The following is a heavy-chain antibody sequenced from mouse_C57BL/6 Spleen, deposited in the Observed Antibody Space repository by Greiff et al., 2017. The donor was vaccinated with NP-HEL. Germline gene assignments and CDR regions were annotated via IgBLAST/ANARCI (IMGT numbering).Heavy chain of an antibody. D-gene: IGHD1-1*01. CDR2: IYPGSGST. J-gene: IGHJ2*01. Sequence: QVQLKQPGAELVKPGASVKMSCKASGYNFTSYWITWVKQRPGQGLEWIGDIYPGSGSTNYNEKFKSKATLTVDTSSSTAYMQLSSLTSEDSAVYYCARVTTVVATWDFDYWGQGTTLTVSS. CDR1: GYNFTSYW. V-gene: IGHV1-55*01. CDR3: ARVTTVVATWDFDY.